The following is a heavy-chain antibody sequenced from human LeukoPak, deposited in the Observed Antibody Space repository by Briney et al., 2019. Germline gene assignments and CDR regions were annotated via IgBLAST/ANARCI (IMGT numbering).Heavy chain of an antibody. CDR3: ARRKWELSFDY. V-gene: IGHV4-59*08. CDR1: GGSISSYY. J-gene: IGHJ4*02. Sequence: PSETLSLTCTVSGGSISSYYWSWIRQPPGKGLEWIGYIYYSGSTTYNPSLKGRVTISVDTSKNQFALRLTSVTAADTAVYYCARRKWELSFDYWGQGALVIVSS. D-gene: IGHD1-26*01. CDR2: IYYSGST.